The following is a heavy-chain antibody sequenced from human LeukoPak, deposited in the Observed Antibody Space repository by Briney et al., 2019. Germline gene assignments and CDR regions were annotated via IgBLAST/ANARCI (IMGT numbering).Heavy chain of an antibody. V-gene: IGHV3-48*04. CDR3: ARDSYGSGSYYRIDY. CDR2: ISSSSSTI. CDR1: GFTFSSFS. D-gene: IGHD3-10*01. J-gene: IGHJ4*02. Sequence: GGSLRLSCAASGFTFSSFSMNWVRQALGKGLEWVSYISSSSSTIYYADSVKGRFTISRDNAKNSLYLQMNSLRAEDTAVYYCARDSYGSGSYYRIDYWGQGTPVTVSS.